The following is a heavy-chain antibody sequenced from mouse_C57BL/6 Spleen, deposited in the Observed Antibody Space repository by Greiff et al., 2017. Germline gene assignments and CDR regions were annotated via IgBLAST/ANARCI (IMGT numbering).Heavy chain of an antibody. D-gene: IGHD2-4*01. CDR3: ARAPYDYDDY. J-gene: IGHJ2*01. V-gene: IGHV1-82*01. CDR1: GYAFSSSW. CDR2: IYSGAGDT. Sequence: VQLQQSGPDLVKPGGSVKISCKASGYAFSSSWMNWVNQRPGKGLEWIGRIYSGAGDTTSNGKFKVKTKLTASKSSSTSYIQHSSLTSEDSAVYYCARAPYDYDDYWGQGTTLTVSS.